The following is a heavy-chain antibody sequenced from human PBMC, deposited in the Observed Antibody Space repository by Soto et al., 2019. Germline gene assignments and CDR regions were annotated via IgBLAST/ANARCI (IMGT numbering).Heavy chain of an antibody. D-gene: IGHD1-1*01. Sequence: QVQLVQSGAEVKKPGSSVKVSCKASGGTFSSYAISWVRQAPGQGLEWMGGIIPIFGTADYAQKFQGRVTITADESTSTAYVELSSLRSEDTAVYYSANNPENYYYGMDVWGQGTTVTVSS. J-gene: IGHJ6*02. V-gene: IGHV1-69*12. CDR2: IIPIFGTA. CDR1: GGTFSSYA. CDR3: ANNPENYYYGMDV.